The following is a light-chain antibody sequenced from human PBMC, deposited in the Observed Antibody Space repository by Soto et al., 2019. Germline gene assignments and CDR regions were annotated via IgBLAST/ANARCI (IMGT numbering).Light chain of an antibody. Sequence: DIQMTQSPSSLSASVGDRVTITCRASQGINDYLAWYQQKPGKVPKLLIYAASTLQSRVPSRFSGWGSGTDFTLTISSLPAEDVATYYRQKYNSAPFTFGPGTKVDIK. CDR3: QKYNSAPFT. CDR2: AAS. J-gene: IGKJ3*01. CDR1: QGINDY. V-gene: IGKV1-27*01.